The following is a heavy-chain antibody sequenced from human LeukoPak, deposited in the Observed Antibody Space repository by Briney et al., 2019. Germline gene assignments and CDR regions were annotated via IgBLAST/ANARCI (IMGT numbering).Heavy chain of an antibody. D-gene: IGHD5-24*01. CDR3: ARGYVEMATFDY. J-gene: IGHJ4*02. Sequence: PSETLSLTCTVSGGSISSYYWSWIRQPPGKGLEWIGYIYYSGSTNYNPSLKSRVTISVDTSKNQFSLKLSSVTAADTAMYYCARGYVEMATFDYWGQGTLVTVSS. CDR2: IYYSGST. V-gene: IGHV4-59*01. CDR1: GGSISSYY.